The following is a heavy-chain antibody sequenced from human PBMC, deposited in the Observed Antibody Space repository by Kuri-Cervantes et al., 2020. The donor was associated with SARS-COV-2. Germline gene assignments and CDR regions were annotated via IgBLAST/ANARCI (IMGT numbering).Heavy chain of an antibody. J-gene: IGHJ4*02. V-gene: IGHV3-30*02. CDR3: ANSLLLSLDY. D-gene: IGHD1-26*01. CDR2: IRYDGSNK. CDR1: GFTFSSYG. Sequence: GGSLRLSCAASGFTFSSYGMRWVRQAPGKGLEWVAFIRYDGSNKYYADSVKGRFTISRDNSKNTLYLQMNSLRAEDTAVYYCANSLLLSLDYWGQGTLVTVSS.